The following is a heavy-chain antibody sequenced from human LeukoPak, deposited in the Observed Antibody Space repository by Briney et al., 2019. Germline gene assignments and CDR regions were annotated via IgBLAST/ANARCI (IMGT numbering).Heavy chain of an antibody. CDR1: GYSFTSYR. D-gene: IGHD1-7*01. Sequence: GESLKISGKGSGYSFTSYRIGWVRQMPGKGLEWMGIIYPGDSDTTYSPSFQGQATISADKSISTAYLQWSSLKPSDSAMYYCARRGGTTYHWFDPWGQGTLVTVSS. J-gene: IGHJ5*02. CDR3: ARRGGTTYHWFDP. V-gene: IGHV5-51*01. CDR2: IYPGDSDT.